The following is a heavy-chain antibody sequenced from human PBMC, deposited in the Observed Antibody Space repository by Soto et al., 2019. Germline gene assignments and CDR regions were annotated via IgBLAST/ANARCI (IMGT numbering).Heavy chain of an antibody. V-gene: IGHV1-18*01. CDR1: GYTFTSYG. D-gene: IGHD5-18*01. Sequence: RASVKVSCKASGYTFTSYGISWVRQAPGQGLEWMGWISAYNGNTNYAQKLQGRVTMTTDTSTSAAYMELRSLRSDDTAVYYCARAGYSYRSYDAFDSWGQGKMVAVSS. CDR3: ARAGYSYRSYDAFDS. J-gene: IGHJ3*02. CDR2: ISAYNGNT.